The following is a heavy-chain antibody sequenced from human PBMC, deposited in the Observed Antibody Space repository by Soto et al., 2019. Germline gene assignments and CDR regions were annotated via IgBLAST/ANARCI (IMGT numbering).Heavy chain of an antibody. Sequence: EVQLLESGGGLVQPGGSLRLSCAASGFTFSSYAMSWVRQAPGKGLEWVAAISGSGGSTYYADSVKGRFTISRDNSKNTLYLQMNSLRAEDTAVYYCAKDLISLYGGNSIDYWGQGTLVTVSS. CDR2: ISGSGGST. J-gene: IGHJ4*02. CDR1: GFTFSSYA. CDR3: AKDLISLYGGNSIDY. V-gene: IGHV3-23*01. D-gene: IGHD4-17*01.